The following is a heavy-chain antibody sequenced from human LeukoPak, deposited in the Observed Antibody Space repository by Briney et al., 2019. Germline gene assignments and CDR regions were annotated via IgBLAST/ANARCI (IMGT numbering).Heavy chain of an antibody. CDR3: ARDRLIVGAIDY. V-gene: IGHV3-9*01. Sequence: SGRSLRLSCAASGFMFDDYAMHWVRQAPGKGLEWVSGISWNSGVIVYADSVKGRFTISRDNAKNSLFLQMNSLRAEDTAVYYCARDRLIVGAIDYWGQGTLVTVSS. CDR1: GFMFDDYA. J-gene: IGHJ4*02. CDR2: ISWNSGVI. D-gene: IGHD1-26*01.